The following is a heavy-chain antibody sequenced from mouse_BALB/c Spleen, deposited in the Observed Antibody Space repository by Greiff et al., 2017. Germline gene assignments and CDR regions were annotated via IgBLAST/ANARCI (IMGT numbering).Heavy chain of an antibody. D-gene: IGHD2-4*01. Sequence: QVQLQQSGAELVRPGASVTLSCKASGYTFTDYEMHWVKQTPVHGLEWIGAIDPETGGTAYNQKFKGKATLTADKSSSTAYMELRSLTSEDSAVYYCTISPMISGGQGTTLTVSS. V-gene: IGHV1-15*01. CDR1: GYTFTDYE. J-gene: IGHJ2*01. CDR2: IDPETGGT. CDR3: TISPMIS.